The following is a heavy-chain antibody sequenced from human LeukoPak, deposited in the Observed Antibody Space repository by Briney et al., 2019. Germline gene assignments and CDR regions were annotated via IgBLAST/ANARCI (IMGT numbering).Heavy chain of an antibody. Sequence: GGSLRLSCAASGLTFSNYWMTWVRQAPGKGLEWVADIKEDGSEKYYVDSVKGRFTISRNNAKNSLFLQMDSLRSEDTAVYYCVKNSGWYRLDCWGQGTLVTVST. CDR3: VKNSGWYRLDC. J-gene: IGHJ4*02. D-gene: IGHD6-13*01. V-gene: IGHV3-7*03. CDR1: GLTFSNYW. CDR2: IKEDGSEK.